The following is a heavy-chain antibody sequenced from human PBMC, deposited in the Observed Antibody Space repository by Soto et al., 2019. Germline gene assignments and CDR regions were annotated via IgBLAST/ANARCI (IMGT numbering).Heavy chain of an antibody. J-gene: IGHJ3*02. D-gene: IGHD6-19*01. Sequence: ASVKASCKASGGTFSSYAISWVRQAPGQGLEWMGGIIPIFGTANYAQKFQGRVTITADKSTSTAYMELSSLRSEDTAVYYCARLIPGSYDAFDIWGQGTMVTVSS. CDR3: ARLIPGSYDAFDI. V-gene: IGHV1-69*06. CDR2: IIPIFGTA. CDR1: GGTFSSYA.